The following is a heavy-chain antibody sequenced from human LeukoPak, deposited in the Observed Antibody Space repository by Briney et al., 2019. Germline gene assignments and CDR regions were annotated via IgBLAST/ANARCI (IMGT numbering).Heavy chain of an antibody. D-gene: IGHD3-10*01. Sequence: ASVKVSCKASGYTFTSYGISWVRQAPGQGLEWMGWISAYNGNTNYAQKLQGRVTMTTDTSTSTAYMELRSLRSDDTAVYYCAREWGPYGSGRVGNNPNDYWGQGTLVTVSS. CDR1: GYTFTSYG. J-gene: IGHJ4*02. V-gene: IGHV1-18*01. CDR3: AREWGPYGSGRVGNNPNDY. CDR2: ISAYNGNT.